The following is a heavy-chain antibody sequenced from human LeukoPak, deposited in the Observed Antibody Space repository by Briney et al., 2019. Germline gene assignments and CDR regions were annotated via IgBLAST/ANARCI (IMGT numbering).Heavy chain of an antibody. CDR2: INHTGST. J-gene: IGHJ4*02. CDR3: ARGGATVVAAPGFGS. V-gene: IGHV4-34*01. CDR1: GGSISGYY. D-gene: IGHD2-15*01. Sequence: SETLSLTCTVSGGSISGYYWSWIRQPPGKGLEWIGEINHTGSTNYNPSLKSRVTISVDTSKNQFSLKLSSVTAADTAVYYCARGGATVVAAPGFGSWGQGTLVTVSS.